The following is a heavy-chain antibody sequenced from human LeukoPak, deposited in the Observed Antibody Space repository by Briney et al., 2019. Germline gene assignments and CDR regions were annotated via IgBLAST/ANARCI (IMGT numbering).Heavy chain of an antibody. J-gene: IGHJ4*02. V-gene: IGHV3-9*01. D-gene: IGHD3-9*01. Sequence: GRSLRLSCAASGFTFDEYAMHRVRQAPGKGLEWVSGISWNSGRIDYADSVKGRFTISRDNAKNSLYLQMNSLRAEDTALYYCAKGADYDILTGYPGWGRGALVTVSS. CDR3: AKGADYDILTGYPG. CDR2: ISWNSGRI. CDR1: GFTFDEYA.